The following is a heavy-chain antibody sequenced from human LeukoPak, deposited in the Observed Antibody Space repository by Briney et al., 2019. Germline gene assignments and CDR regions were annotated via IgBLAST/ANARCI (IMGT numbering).Heavy chain of an antibody. CDR2: IYWDDDK. J-gene: IGHJ5*02. CDR3: AHSPTEYYDILTGPNNWFDP. Sequence: SGPTLVKPTQTLTLTCTFSGFSLSTSGVGVGWIRQPPGKALEWLALIYWDDDKRYSPSLKSRLTITKDTSKNQVVLTMTNMDPVDTATYYCAHSPTEYYDILTGPNNWFDPWGQGTLVTVSS. D-gene: IGHD3-9*01. CDR1: GFSLSTSGVG. V-gene: IGHV2-5*02.